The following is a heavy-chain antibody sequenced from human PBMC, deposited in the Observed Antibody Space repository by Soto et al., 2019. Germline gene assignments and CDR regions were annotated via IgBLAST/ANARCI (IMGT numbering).Heavy chain of an antibody. D-gene: IGHD1-7*01. CDR2: INHSGST. Sequence: PSETLSLTCAVYGGSFSGYYWSWIRQPPGKGLEWIGEINHSGSTNYNPSLKSRVTISVDTSKNQFSLKLSSVTAADTAVYYCASLRTGITGTHEHPLYYGMDVWGQGTTVTVSS. J-gene: IGHJ6*02. CDR3: ASLRTGITGTHEHPLYYGMDV. CDR1: GGSFSGYY. V-gene: IGHV4-34*01.